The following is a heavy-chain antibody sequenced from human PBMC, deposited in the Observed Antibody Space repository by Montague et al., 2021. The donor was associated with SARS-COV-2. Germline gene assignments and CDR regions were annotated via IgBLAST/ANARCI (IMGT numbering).Heavy chain of an antibody. J-gene: IGHJ4*02. CDR3: AKPGPFAFYFES. CDR1: GFSFSGYA. V-gene: IGHV3-23*03. D-gene: IGHD3-10*01. Sequence: SLRLSCSASGFSFSGYAMNWVRQAPGKGLEWISVIYSGGDSIYYADSVRGRFTISRDDSKNTLFLHLNNLSAEDTAIYYCAKPGPFAFYFESWGQGTLVTVSS. CDR2: IYSGGDSI.